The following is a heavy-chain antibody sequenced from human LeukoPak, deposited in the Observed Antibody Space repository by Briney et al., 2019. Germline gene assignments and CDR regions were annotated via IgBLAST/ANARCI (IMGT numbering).Heavy chain of an antibody. J-gene: IGHJ6*03. D-gene: IGHD6-19*01. Sequence: SETLSLTCTVSGGSISNYYWNWIRQPPGKGLEWIGEINHSGSTNYNPSLKSRVTISVDTSKNQFSLKLSSVTAADTAVYYCAREQFQYSSGWYSPNYYYYYMDVWGKGTTVTISS. CDR2: INHSGST. V-gene: IGHV4-34*01. CDR3: AREQFQYSSGWYSPNYYYYYMDV. CDR1: GGSISNYY.